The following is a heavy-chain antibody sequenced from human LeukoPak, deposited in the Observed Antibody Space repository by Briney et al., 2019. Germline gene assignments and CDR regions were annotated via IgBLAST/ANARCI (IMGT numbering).Heavy chain of an antibody. J-gene: IGHJ3*01. V-gene: IGHV3-23*01. CDR2: IKGSGSYA. D-gene: IGHD4-17*01. CDR1: DFTFANYA. CDR3: GRDPNGDYIGAFEF. Sequence: GGSLRLSCVGSDFTFANYAMTWVRLTPGKGLECVSSIKGSGSYAMYADSVSGRFTTSRDNSRNTIFLQMTSLRAEDTAIYYCGRDPNGDYIGAFEFWGLGTLVSVSS.